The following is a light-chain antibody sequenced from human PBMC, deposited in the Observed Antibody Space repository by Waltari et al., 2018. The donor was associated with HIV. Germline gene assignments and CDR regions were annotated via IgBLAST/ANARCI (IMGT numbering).Light chain of an antibody. CDR2: EVN. V-gene: IGLV2-14*01. J-gene: IGLJ3*02. CDR3: SSDTTSSTVV. CDR1: SSDVGDAKS. Sequence: QSALTQPASVSGSPGQSSTISCTATSSDVGDAKSVSWYQQYPGQAPKLRIYEVNNRPSGVAKRSSGSKSGHTASLTISGLQTEDEGDDYCSSDTTSSTVVFGGGTKLTVL.